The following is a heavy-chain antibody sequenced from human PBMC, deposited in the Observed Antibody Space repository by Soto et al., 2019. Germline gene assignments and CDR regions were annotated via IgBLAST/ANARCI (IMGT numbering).Heavy chain of an antibody. CDR1: VDSVSSNSAA. J-gene: IGHJ3*02. CDR2: TYYRSKWYN. V-gene: IGHV6-1*01. CDR3: ARDLPYCSGATCYSSVFDI. Sequence: PSQTLSLTCAISVDSVSSNSAAWNWIRQSPSRGLEWLGRTYYRSKWYNDYAISMTSRITINPDTSKNQFSLQLNSVTPEVTAVYYCARDLPYCSGATCYSSVFDIWGQGTMDTVSS. D-gene: IGHD2-15*01.